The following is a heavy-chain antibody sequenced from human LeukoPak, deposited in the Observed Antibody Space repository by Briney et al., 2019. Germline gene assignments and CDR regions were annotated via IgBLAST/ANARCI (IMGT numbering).Heavy chain of an antibody. V-gene: IGHV4-31*03. CDR3: ATISYNLNMNFHFDN. Sequence: SETLSLTCTVSGSSISTGAYYWSWVRQHPGKGLEWIGYIFYTGKIYYNPSLKSRVTLSVDTSENKFSVNLRSLTAADTAVYYCATISYNLNMNFHFDNWDQGTLVTVSS. J-gene: IGHJ4*02. CDR1: GSSISTGAYY. CDR2: IFYTGKI. D-gene: IGHD1-20*01.